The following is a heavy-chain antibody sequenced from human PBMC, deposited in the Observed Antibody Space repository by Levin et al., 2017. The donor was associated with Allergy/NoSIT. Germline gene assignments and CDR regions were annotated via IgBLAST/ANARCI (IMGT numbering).Heavy chain of an antibody. CDR2: IYWDDDK. CDR1: GFSLNTSAVG. D-gene: IGHD3-10*01. Sequence: SGPTLVKPTQTLTLTCTFSGFSLNTSAVGVGWIRQPPGKALEWLALIYWDDDKRYSSSLENRLTITKATSKKQVVLIMTNMDPVDTATYYCAHTYYGSGLGAFDIWGQGTMVTVSS. J-gene: IGHJ3*02. CDR3: AHTYYGSGLGAFDI. V-gene: IGHV2-5*02.